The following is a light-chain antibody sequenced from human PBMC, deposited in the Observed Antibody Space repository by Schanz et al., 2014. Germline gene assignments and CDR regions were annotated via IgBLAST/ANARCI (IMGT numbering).Light chain of an antibody. CDR3: QKSYATPVT. CDR1: QSVFFSSNNRDY. CDR2: WAS. Sequence: DIVMTQSPDSLAVSLGERAIISCKSSQSVFFSSNNRDYLAWYQQKFGQPPKLLIYWASTRETGVPDRFSGSGYGTDFTLTISSLQAEDVAVYYCQKSYATPVTFGGGTKVEVK. V-gene: IGKV4-1*01. J-gene: IGKJ4*01.